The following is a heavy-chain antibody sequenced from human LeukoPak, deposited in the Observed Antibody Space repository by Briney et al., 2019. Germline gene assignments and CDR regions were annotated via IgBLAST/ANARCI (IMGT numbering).Heavy chain of an antibody. J-gene: IGHJ4*02. CDR1: GGTFSSYA. CDR2: IIPIFGTA. D-gene: IGHD2-2*01. Sequence: SVKVSCKASGGTFSSYAISWVRQAPGQGLEWMGGIIPIFGTANYAQKFQGRVTITTDESTSTAYMELSSLRSEDTAVYYCASEYCGSTSCLIGGFDYWGQGTLVTVSS. V-gene: IGHV1-69*05. CDR3: ASEYCGSTSCLIGGFDY.